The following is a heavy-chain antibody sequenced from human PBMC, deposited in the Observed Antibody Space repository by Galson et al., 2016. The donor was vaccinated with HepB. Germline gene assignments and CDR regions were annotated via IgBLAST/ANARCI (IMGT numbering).Heavy chain of an antibody. CDR1: GFIFSNYG. Sequence: SLRLSCAASGFIFSNYGMHWVRQAPGKGLEWVAVIWFDGSQEYYADSVRGRFIISRDNSKDILYLHLASVRAEDTAVYYCATVNSGGWPALDNWGRGTLVTVSS. CDR3: ATVNSGGWPALDN. V-gene: IGHV3-33*03. CDR2: IWFDGSQE. D-gene: IGHD2-15*01. J-gene: IGHJ4*02.